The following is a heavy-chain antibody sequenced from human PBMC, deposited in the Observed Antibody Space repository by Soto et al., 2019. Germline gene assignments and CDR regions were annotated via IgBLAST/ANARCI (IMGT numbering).Heavy chain of an antibody. D-gene: IGHD3-10*01. V-gene: IGHV1-69*13. J-gene: IGHJ6*02. CDR2: IIPIFGTA. CDR1: GGTFSSYA. Sequence: SVKVSCKASGGTFSSYAISWVRQAPGQGLEWMGGIIPIFGTANYAQKFQGRVTITADESTSTAYMELSSLRSEDTAVYYCAREGRVAVERNYYYGMDVWGQGTTVTVSS. CDR3: AREGRVAVERNYYYGMDV.